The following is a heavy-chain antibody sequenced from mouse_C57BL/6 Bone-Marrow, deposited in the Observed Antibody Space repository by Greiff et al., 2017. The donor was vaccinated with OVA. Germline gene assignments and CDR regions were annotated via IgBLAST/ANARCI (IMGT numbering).Heavy chain of an antibody. D-gene: IGHD2-4*01. Sequence: QVQLQQSGAELVRPGASVKLSCKASGYTFTDYYINWVKQRPGQGLEWIARIYPGSGNTYYNEKFKGKATLTAEKSSSTAYMQLSSLTSEDSAVYSCARGLRRRRGGAYWGQGTLVTVSA. CDR2: IYPGSGNT. J-gene: IGHJ3*01. CDR1: GYTFTDYY. CDR3: ARGLRRRRGGAY. V-gene: IGHV1-76*01.